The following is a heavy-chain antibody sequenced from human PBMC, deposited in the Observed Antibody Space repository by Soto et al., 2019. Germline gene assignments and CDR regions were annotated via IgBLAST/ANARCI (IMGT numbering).Heavy chain of an antibody. V-gene: IGHV4-4*02. Sequence: SETLSLTCAVSGGSISSSNWWGWVRQPPGKGLEWIGEIYHSGSTNYNPSLKSRVTISVDKSKNQFSLKLSSVTAADTAVYYCARRGSIASGSYYYYGMDVWGQGTTVTVSS. J-gene: IGHJ6*02. CDR1: GGSISSSNW. D-gene: IGHD6-6*01. CDR2: IYHSGST. CDR3: ARRGSIASGSYYYYGMDV.